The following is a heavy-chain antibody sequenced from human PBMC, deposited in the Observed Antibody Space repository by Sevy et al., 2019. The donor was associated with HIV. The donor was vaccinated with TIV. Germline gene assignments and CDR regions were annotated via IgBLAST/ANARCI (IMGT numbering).Heavy chain of an antibody. D-gene: IGHD3-3*01. CDR2: IRYDGSNK. J-gene: IGHJ6*02. V-gene: IGHV3-33*01. CDR1: GFTLSSYG. Sequence: GGSLRLSCAASGFTLSSYGMHWVRQAPGKGLEWVAVIRYDGSNKYYADSVKGRFTISRDNSKNTLYLQMNSLRAEDTAVYYFARDGLGITISAEWGGGMDVWGQGTTVTVSS. CDR3: ARDGLGITISAEWGGGMDV.